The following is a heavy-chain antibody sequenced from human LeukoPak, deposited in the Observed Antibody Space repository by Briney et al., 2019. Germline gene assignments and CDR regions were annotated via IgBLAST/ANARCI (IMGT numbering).Heavy chain of an antibody. CDR2: IYYSGST. J-gene: IGHJ6*03. CDR3: ARGRSYYYYYYMDV. V-gene: IGHV4-31*03. Sequence: PSETLSLTCTVSGGSISSGGYYWSWIRQHPGKGLEWIGYIYYSGSTYYNPSLKSRVTISVDTSKNQFSLKLSSVTAADTAVYYCARGRSYYYYYYMDVWGKGTTVTVSS. CDR1: GGSISSGGYY.